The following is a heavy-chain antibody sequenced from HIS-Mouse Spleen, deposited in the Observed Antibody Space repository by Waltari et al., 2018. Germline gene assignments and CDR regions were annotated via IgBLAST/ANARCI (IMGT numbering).Heavy chain of an antibody. J-gene: IGHJ4*02. Sequence: QVQLQESGPGLVKPSETLSLTCTVSGYSISSGYYWGWIRQPPGKGLEWIGSIYYSGSTYYNPSLKSRVTISVDTSKNQFSLKLSSVTAADTAVYYCAYGDYFDYWGQGTLVTVSS. CDR2: IYYSGST. D-gene: IGHD4-17*01. V-gene: IGHV4-38-2*02. CDR1: GYSISSGYY. CDR3: AYGDYFDY.